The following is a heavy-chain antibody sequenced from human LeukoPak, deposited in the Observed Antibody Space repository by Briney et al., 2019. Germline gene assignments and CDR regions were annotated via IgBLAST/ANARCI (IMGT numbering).Heavy chain of an antibody. CDR2: IYYSGSP. CDR1: GGSISSSIYY. CDR3: ARQLAAAGHFDY. Sequence: SETLSLTCTVSGGSISSSIYYWGWIRQPPGKGLEWIGRIYYSGSPYYNPSLKSRVTISVDTSKNQFSLKLSPVTAADTAVYYCARQLAAAGHFDYWGQGTLVTVSS. V-gene: IGHV4-39*01. J-gene: IGHJ4*02. D-gene: IGHD6-13*01.